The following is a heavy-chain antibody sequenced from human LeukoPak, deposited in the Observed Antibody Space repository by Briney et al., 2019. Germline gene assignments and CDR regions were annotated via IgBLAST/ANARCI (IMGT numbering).Heavy chain of an antibody. CDR3: ARGRRGYSGYEHPYYFDY. CDR1: GGSISSGGYS. D-gene: IGHD5-12*01. V-gene: IGHV4-30-2*01. J-gene: IGHJ4*02. Sequence: SETLSLTCAVSGGSISSGGYSWSWIRQPPGKGLEWIGYIYHSGSTYYNPSLKSRVTISVDRSKNQFSLKLSSVTAADTAVHYCARGRRGYSGYEHPYYFDYWGQETLVTVSS. CDR2: IYHSGST.